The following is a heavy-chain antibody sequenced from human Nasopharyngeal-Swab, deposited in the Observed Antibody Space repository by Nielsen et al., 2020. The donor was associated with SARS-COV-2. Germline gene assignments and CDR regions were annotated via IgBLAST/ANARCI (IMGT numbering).Heavy chain of an antibody. D-gene: IGHD6-19*01. CDR1: GFIFSSYA. V-gene: IGHV3-30*14. Sequence: GGSLRLSCAASGFIFSSYAMHWVRQAPGKGLEWVAVISYDGSNKYYADSVKRRFTISSDNSKNKLYLQMNSMRADDTAVYYCARAQVAGPWTALGAYYYYGMDVWGQGTTVTVSS. CDR3: ARAQVAGPWTALGAYYYYGMDV. J-gene: IGHJ6*02. CDR2: ISYDGSNK.